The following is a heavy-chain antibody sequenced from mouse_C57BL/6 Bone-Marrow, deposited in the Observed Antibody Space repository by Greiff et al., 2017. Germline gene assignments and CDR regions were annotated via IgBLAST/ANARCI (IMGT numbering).Heavy chain of an antibody. CDR2: INPSSGYT. CDR3: ARSDYYGSSYLYAMDY. D-gene: IGHD1-1*01. CDR1: GYTFTSYW. V-gene: IGHV1-7*01. J-gene: IGHJ4*01. Sequence: QVQLQQSGAELAKPGASVKLSCKASGYTFTSYWMHWVKQRPGQGLEWIGYINPSSGYTKYNQKFKDKAPLTADKSSSTAYMQLSSLTYEDSAVYYCARSDYYGSSYLYAMDYWGQGTSVTVSS.